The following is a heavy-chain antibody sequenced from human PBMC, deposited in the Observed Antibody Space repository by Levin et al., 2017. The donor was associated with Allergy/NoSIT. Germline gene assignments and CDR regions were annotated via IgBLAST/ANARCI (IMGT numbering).Heavy chain of an antibody. CDR3: AKGLDSSSWSHDYDGMDC. D-gene: IGHD6-13*01. CDR2: ISGSGGST. J-gene: IGHJ6*02. CDR1: FFPFRRSA. V-gene: IGHV3-23*01. Sequence: SLLLSFSSSFFPFRRSALSWVRQAPGKGLEWVSAISGSGGSTYYADSAKGRFTISRDNSKNTLYLQMNSLRAEDTAVYYCAKGLDSSSWSHDYDGMDCWGQGTTVTVSS.